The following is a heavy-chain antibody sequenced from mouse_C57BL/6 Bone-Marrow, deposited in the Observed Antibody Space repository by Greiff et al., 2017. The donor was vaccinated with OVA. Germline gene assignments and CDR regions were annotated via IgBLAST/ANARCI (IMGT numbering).Heavy chain of an antibody. CDR3: GRSGSRSYYFDG. V-gene: IGHV1-62-3*01. D-gene: IGHD1-1*01. CDR2: IDPNSGGT. CDR1: GYTFTSYW. J-gene: IGHJ2*01. Sequence: QVQLQQPGAELVKPGASVKLSSKASGYTFTSYWMHWVKQRPGRGLEWIGRIDPNSGGTKYNEKFKSKATLTVDKPSSPAYMQLSSLTSEDSAGDCWGRSGSRSYYFDGWGQGTTLTVSS.